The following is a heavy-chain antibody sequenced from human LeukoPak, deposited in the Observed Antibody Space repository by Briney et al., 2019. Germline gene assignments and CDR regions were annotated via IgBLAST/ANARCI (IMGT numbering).Heavy chain of an antibody. CDR1: GFTFDDYG. CDR3: ARDGWELGYCSGGSCYIFAY. D-gene: IGHD2-15*01. Sequence: SGGSLRLSCAASGFTFDDYGMSWVRKAPGKGLEWVSGINWNGGSTGYADSVKGRFTISRDNAKNSLYLQMNSLRAEDTALYYCARDGWELGYCSGGSCYIFAYWGQGTLVTVSS. J-gene: IGHJ4*02. V-gene: IGHV3-20*04. CDR2: INWNGGST.